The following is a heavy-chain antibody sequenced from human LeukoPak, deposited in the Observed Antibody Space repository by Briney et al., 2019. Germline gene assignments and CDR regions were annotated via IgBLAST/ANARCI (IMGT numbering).Heavy chain of an antibody. V-gene: IGHV4-39*07. J-gene: IGHJ4*02. Sequence: SETLSLTCTVFGGSISSSSYYWGWIRQPPGKGLEWIGSIYYSGRTYYNPSLKSRVTISVDTSKNQFSLKLSSVTAADTAVYYCAGYDYVWGSYRRDYWGQGTLVTVSS. D-gene: IGHD3-16*02. CDR3: AGYDYVWGSYRRDY. CDR1: GGSISSSSYY. CDR2: IYYSGRT.